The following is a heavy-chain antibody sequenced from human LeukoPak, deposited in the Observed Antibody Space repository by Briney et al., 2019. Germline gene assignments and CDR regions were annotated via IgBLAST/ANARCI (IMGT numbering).Heavy chain of an antibody. D-gene: IGHD6-13*01. CDR3: ARRIAGAGTSYYYVMDV. CDR1: GGSISSYY. J-gene: IGHJ6*02. CDR2: IYYSGST. Sequence: PSETLSLTCIVSGGSISSYYWSWIRQPPGKGLEWVGYIYYSGSTNYNPSLKSRVTISVDTSKNQFSLKLSSVTAADTAVYYCARRIAGAGTSYYYVMDVWGQGTTVTVSS. V-gene: IGHV4-59*01.